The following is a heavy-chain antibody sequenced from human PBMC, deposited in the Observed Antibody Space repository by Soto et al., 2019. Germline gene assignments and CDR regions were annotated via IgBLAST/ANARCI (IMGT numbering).Heavy chain of an antibody. Sequence: SETLSLTCTVSGGFISSYYWSWIRQPPGKSLEWIGEIYHSGSTNYNPSLKSRVTILLDESKNQFSLQLGSVTAADTAVYYCARVDTVMVTDVFDIWGQGTMVTVSS. CDR1: GGFISSYY. CDR3: ARVDTVMVTDVFDI. CDR2: IYHSGST. D-gene: IGHD5-18*01. V-gene: IGHV4-59*12. J-gene: IGHJ3*02.